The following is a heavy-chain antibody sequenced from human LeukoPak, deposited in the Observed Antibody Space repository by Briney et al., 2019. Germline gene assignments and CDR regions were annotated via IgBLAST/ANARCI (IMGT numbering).Heavy chain of an antibody. CDR3: ASLAYCGGDCYSRLSYFQH. CDR2: INPNSGGT. CDR1: GYTFTGYY. V-gene: IGHV1-2*06. J-gene: IGHJ1*01. Sequence: ASVKVSCKASGYTFTGYYMHWVRQAPGQGLEWMGRINPNSGGTNYAQKFQGRVTTTRDTSISTAYMELSRLRSDDTAVYYCASLAYCGGDCYSRLSYFQHWGQGTLVTVSS. D-gene: IGHD2-21*02.